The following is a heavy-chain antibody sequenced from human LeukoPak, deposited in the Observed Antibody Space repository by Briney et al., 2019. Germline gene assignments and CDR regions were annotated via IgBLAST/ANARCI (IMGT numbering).Heavy chain of an antibody. D-gene: IGHD4-17*01. CDR1: GGSISSYY. CDR3: AKQSATSSVNDY. V-gene: IGHV4-59*08. CDR2: IYYSGST. J-gene: IGHJ4*02. Sequence: PSETLSLTCTVSGGSISSYYWGWIRQPPGKGLEWVGYIYYSGSTNYNPSLKSRVTISVDTSKNQFSLKLSSVTAADTAVYYCAKQSATSSVNDYWGQGTLVTVSS.